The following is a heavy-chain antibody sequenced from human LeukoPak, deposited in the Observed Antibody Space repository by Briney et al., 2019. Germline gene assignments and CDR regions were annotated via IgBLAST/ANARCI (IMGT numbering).Heavy chain of an antibody. D-gene: IGHD6-19*01. CDR2: INPNSGGT. J-gene: IGHJ3*02. CDR1: GYTFTGYY. V-gene: IGHV1-2*02. Sequence: ASVKVSCKASGYTFTGYYMHWVRQAPGQGLGWMGWINPNSGGTNYAQKFQGRVTMTRDTSISTAYMELSRLRSDDTAVYYCARDNRYSSGWYGAFDIWGQGTMVTVSS. CDR3: ARDNRYSSGWYGAFDI.